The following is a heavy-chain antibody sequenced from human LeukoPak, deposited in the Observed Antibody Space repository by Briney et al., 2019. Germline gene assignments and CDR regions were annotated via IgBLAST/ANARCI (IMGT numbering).Heavy chain of an antibody. D-gene: IGHD3-22*01. CDR1: GYTFTAYY. CDR2: INPNSGGT. CDR3: ARRMDSSGFSYYFDY. Sequence: ASVKVSCKASGYTFTAYYMHWVRQAPGQGLEWMGWINPNSGGTNYAQKFQGRVTMTRDTSISTAYMELSRLRPDDTAVYYCARRMDSSGFSYYFDYWGQGTLVTVSS. V-gene: IGHV1-2*02. J-gene: IGHJ4*02.